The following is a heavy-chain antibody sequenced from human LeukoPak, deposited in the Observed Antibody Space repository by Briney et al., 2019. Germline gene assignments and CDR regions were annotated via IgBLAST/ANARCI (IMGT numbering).Heavy chain of an antibody. CDR1: GGSISSSNW. Sequence: SGTLSLTCAVSGGSISSSNWWSWVRQPPGKGLEWIGEIYHSGSTNYNPSLKSRVTISVDKSKNQFSLKLSSVTAADTAVYYCARLPGWYYYYMDVWGKGATVTVSS. V-gene: IGHV4-4*02. CDR2: IYHSGST. J-gene: IGHJ6*03. CDR3: ARLPGWYYYYMDV.